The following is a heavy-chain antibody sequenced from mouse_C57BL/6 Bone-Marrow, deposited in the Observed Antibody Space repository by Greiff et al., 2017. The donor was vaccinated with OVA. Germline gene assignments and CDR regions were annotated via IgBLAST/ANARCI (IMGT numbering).Heavy chain of an antibody. D-gene: IGHD2-3*01. Sequence: QVQLQQSGAELTRPGASVKLSCKASGYTFTSYGISWVKPRTGQGLEWIGEIYPRSGNTYYNEKFKGKATLTADKSSSTAYMELRSLTSEDSAVYFCAREYDGYHGMRYYAMDYWGQGTSVIVSS. CDR3: AREYDGYHGMRYYAMDY. V-gene: IGHV1-81*01. J-gene: IGHJ4*01. CDR2: IYPRSGNT. CDR1: GYTFTSYG.